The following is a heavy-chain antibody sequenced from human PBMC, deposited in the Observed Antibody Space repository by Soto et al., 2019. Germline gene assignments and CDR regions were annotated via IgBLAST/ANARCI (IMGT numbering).Heavy chain of an antibody. CDR2: IYTSGST. CDR1: GGSIISYY. Sequence: SEVLSLTCIGSGGSIISYYWSWIRQPAGEGLEWIGRIYTSGSTNYNPSLKSRVTMSVDTSKNQFSLKLSSVTAADTAVYYCARDLAGDFWSGSNWFDPWGRGTLVTVSS. D-gene: IGHD3-3*01. J-gene: IGHJ5*02. V-gene: IGHV4-4*07. CDR3: ARDLAGDFWSGSNWFDP.